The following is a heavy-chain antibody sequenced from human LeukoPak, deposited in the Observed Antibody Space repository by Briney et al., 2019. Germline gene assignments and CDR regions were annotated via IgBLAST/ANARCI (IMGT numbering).Heavy chain of an antibody. CDR3: AGRLWFGEFYAFDI. CDR1: GYTFTSYD. J-gene: IGHJ3*02. Sequence: ASVKVSCKASGYTFTSYDINWVRQATGQGLEWMGWMNPNSGNTGYAQKFQGRVTMTRNTSISTAYMELSSLRSEDTAVYYCAGRLWFGEFYAFDIWGQWTMVTVSS. CDR2: MNPNSGNT. V-gene: IGHV1-8*01. D-gene: IGHD3-10*01.